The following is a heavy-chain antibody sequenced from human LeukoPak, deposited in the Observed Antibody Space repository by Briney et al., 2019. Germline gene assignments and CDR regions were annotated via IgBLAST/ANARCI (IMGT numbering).Heavy chain of an antibody. CDR3: AKALRDAFDI. V-gene: IGHV3-23*01. CDR2: ISGSGGST. CDR1: GFTFSSYE. Sequence: NPGGSLRLSCAASGFTFSSYEMNWVRQAPGKGLEWVSAISGSGGSTYYADSVKGRFTISRDNSKNTLYLQMNSLRAEDTAVYYCAKALRDAFDIWGQGTMVTVSS. J-gene: IGHJ3*02.